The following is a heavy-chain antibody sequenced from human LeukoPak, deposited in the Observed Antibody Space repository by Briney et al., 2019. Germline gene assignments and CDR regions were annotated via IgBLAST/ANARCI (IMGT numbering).Heavy chain of an antibody. V-gene: IGHV4-30-2*02. J-gene: IGHJ4*02. CDR3: ARESIAARRGFGY. D-gene: IGHD6-6*01. CDR1: GGSISSGGYS. Sequence: PSETLSLTCAVSGGSISSGGYSWSWIRQPPGKGLEWIGYIYHSGSTYYNPSLKSRVTISVDRSKNQFSLKLSSVTAADTAVYYCARESIAARRGFGYWGQGTLVTVSS. CDR2: IYHSGST.